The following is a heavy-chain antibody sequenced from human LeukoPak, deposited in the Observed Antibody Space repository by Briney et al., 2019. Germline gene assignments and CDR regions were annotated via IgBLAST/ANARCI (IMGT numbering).Heavy chain of an antibody. V-gene: IGHV1-69*05. Sequence: ASVKVSCKASGGTFSRYAISWVRQAPGQGLEWMGGIIPIFGTANYAQKFQGRVTITTDESTSAAYMELSSLRSEDTAVYYCALSGYYDREGPFDYWGQGTLVTVSS. CDR1: GGTFSRYA. CDR3: ALSGYYDREGPFDY. D-gene: IGHD3-22*01. CDR2: IIPIFGTA. J-gene: IGHJ4*02.